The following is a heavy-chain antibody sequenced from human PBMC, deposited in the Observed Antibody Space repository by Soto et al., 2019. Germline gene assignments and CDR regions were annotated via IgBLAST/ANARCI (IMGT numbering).Heavy chain of an antibody. D-gene: IGHD3-22*01. V-gene: IGHV4-39*01. Sequence: ETLSLTCTVSGGSISSSSYYWGWIRQPPGKGLEWIGSIYYSGSTYYNPSLKSRVTISVDTSKNQFSLKLSSVTAADTAVYYCARQTGKYYYDSSGYQGGMDVWGQGTTVTVSS. CDR3: ARQTGKYYYDSSGYQGGMDV. CDR1: GGSISSSSYY. CDR2: IYYSGST. J-gene: IGHJ6*02.